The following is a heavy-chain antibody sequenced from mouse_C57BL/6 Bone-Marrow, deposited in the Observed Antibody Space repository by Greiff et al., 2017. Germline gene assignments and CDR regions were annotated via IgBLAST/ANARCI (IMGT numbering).Heavy chain of an antibody. CDR1: GFTFSSYG. D-gene: IGHD2-3*01. J-gene: IGHJ3*01. CDR3: ARHQEGYYVGFAY. V-gene: IGHV5-6*01. Sequence: VQLKESGGDLVKPGGSLKLSCAASGFTFSSYGMSWVRQTPDKRLAWVATISSGGSYTYYPDSVKGRFTISRDNAKNTLYLQMSSLKSEDTAMYYCARHQEGYYVGFAYWGQGTLVTVSA. CDR2: ISSGGSYT.